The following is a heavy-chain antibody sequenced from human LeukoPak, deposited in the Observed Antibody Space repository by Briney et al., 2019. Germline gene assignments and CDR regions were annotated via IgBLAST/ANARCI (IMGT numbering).Heavy chain of an antibody. J-gene: IGHJ5*02. D-gene: IGHD2-2*03. Sequence: SETLSLTCTVSGGSISSGSYYWGWIRQPPGRGLEWIGSIYFSGTTYYNPSLKSRVTISVDTSKNQFSLKLTSVTAADTAVYYCARSLRVGYCSTTSCNWFDPWGQGTLVTVSS. CDR1: GGSISSGSYY. V-gene: IGHV4-39*07. CDR3: ARSLRVGYCSTTSCNWFDP. CDR2: IYFSGTT.